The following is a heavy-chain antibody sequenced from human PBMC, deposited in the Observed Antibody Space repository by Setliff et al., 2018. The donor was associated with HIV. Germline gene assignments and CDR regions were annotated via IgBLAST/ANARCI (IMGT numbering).Heavy chain of an antibody. CDR1: GFTLSYYN. D-gene: IGHD1-20*01. CDR3: ARGGNWNPPPGF. CDR2: ISRSSSST. Sequence: PGGSLRLSCAASGFTLSYYNMNWVRQAPGKGLEWVSYISRSSSSTYYADSVKGRFTISRDNAKNSLYLQMNSLRAEDTAVYYCARGGNWNPPPGFWGQGTLVTVSS. J-gene: IGHJ4*02. V-gene: IGHV3-48*04.